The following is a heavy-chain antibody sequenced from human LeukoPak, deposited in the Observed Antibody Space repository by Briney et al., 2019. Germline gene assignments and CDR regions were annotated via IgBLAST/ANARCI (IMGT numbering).Heavy chain of an antibody. V-gene: IGHV3-30-3*01. CDR1: GFMFSSNW. D-gene: IGHD6-13*01. Sequence: GGSLRLSCAASGFMFSSNWMSWVRQAPGKGLEWVAVISYDGSNKYYADSVKGRFTISRDNSKNTLYLQMNSLRAEDTAVYYCARGLAAAGNDYWGQGTLVTVSS. J-gene: IGHJ4*02. CDR3: ARGLAAAGNDY. CDR2: ISYDGSNK.